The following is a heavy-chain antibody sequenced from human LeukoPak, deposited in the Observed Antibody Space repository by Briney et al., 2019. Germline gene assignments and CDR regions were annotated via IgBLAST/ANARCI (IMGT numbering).Heavy chain of an antibody. J-gene: IGHJ4*02. CDR1: GFTFSTHA. D-gene: IGHD6-13*01. CDR2: ISASGGRT. V-gene: IGHV3-23*01. CDR3: AKGPRQRLVTRFDS. Sequence: GGSLSLSCAASGFTFSTHAMSWVRQAPGKGLEWVSDISASGGRTYYVDSVKGRFTVSRDNSKNTLYLQMSSLRADDTAVYYCAKGPRQRLVTRFDSWGQGTLITVSS.